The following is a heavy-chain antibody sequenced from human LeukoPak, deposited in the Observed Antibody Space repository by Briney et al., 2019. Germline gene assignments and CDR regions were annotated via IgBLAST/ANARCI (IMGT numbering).Heavy chain of an antibody. D-gene: IGHD4-23*01. J-gene: IGHJ6*03. V-gene: IGHV3-21*01. Sequence: GGSLRLSCAASGFTFSSYTMNWVRQAPGKGLEWVSSISTSSSYIYYADSVKGRFTISRDNAKNSLYLQMNSLRAEDTALYYCARDGDTVLTRGYYYYMDVWGRGTAVTISS. CDR1: GFTFSSYT. CDR3: ARDGDTVLTRGYYYYMDV. CDR2: ISTSSSYI.